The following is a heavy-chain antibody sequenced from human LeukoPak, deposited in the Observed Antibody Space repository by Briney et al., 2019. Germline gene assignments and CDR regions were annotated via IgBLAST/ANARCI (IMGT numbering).Heavy chain of an antibody. Sequence: ASVKVSCKASGYTFTGYHMHWVRQAPGQGLEWMGWINPNSGGTNYAQKFQGRVTMTRDTSISTAYMELSRLRSDDTAVYYCARSERGYSYGYGDYWGQGTLVTVSS. D-gene: IGHD5-18*01. J-gene: IGHJ4*02. CDR2: INPNSGGT. CDR3: ARSERGYSYGYGDY. V-gene: IGHV1-2*02. CDR1: GYTFTGYH.